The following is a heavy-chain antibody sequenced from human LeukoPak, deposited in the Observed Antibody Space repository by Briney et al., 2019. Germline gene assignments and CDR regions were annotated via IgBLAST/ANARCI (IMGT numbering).Heavy chain of an antibody. J-gene: IGHJ4*02. CDR3: VRGGPYSSSWYGY. Sequence: SETLSLTCAVYGGSSSGYYWSWIRQPPGKGLEWIGEINHSGSTNYNPSLKGRVTISVDTSKNQFSLKLSSVTAADTAVYYCVRGGPYSSSWYGYWGQGTLVTVSS. D-gene: IGHD6-13*01. CDR1: GGSSSGYY. CDR2: INHSGST. V-gene: IGHV4-34*01.